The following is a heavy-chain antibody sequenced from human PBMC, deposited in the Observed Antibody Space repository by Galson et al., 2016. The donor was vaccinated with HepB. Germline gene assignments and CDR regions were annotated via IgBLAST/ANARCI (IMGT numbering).Heavy chain of an antibody. V-gene: IGHV3-23*01. CDR3: AKDHTGSTVGWSDGMDV. J-gene: IGHJ6*02. Sequence: FSFSTFAMSWVRQAPGKGLEWISGITGTGGGTYYADSVKGRFTISRDTSKSTLFLQLSSLRVEDTAVYYCAKDHTGSTVGWSDGMDVWGQGTRVTVSS. CDR2: ITGTGGGT. CDR1: FSFSTFA. D-gene: IGHD1-7*01.